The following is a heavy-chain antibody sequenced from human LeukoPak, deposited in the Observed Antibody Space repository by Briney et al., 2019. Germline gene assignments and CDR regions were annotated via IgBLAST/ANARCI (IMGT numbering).Heavy chain of an antibody. CDR3: ARDSDILTGYSADFDY. CDR2: ISSSSSYV. J-gene: IGHJ4*02. CDR1: GFTFGSYS. V-gene: IGHV3-21*01. Sequence: GGSMRLSCAASGFTFGSYSMNWVRQPPGKGLEWVSSISSSSSYVYYADSVKGRFIISRDNAKNSLYQQMNSLRAEDTAVYYCARDSDILTGYSADFDYWGQGTLVTVSS. D-gene: IGHD3-9*01.